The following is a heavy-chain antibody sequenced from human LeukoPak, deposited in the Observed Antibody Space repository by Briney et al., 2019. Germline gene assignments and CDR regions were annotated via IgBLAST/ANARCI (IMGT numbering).Heavy chain of an antibody. D-gene: IGHD6-13*01. J-gene: IGHJ4*02. CDR3: AKAALLGHSSSWYDY. CDR1: GFTFSNYA. CDR2: ISGSGGST. V-gene: IGHV3-23*01. Sequence: GGSLRLSCAASGFTFSNYAMSWVRQAPGKGLVWVSTISGSGGSTYYADSVKGRFTISRDNSNNTLHLQMNSLRAEDTAVYYCAKAALLGHSSSWYDYWGQGTLVTVSS.